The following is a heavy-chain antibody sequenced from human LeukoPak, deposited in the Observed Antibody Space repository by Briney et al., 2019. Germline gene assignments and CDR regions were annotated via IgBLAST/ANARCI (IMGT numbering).Heavy chain of an antibody. CDR3: ARTYYYGSATYYGMDV. CDR2: IYPGDSDT. V-gene: IGHV5-51*01. Sequence: GESLKISCKGSGYSFTSYWIGWVRQMPGKGLEWMGIIYPGDSDTRYSPSFQGQVTISADKSISTAYLQWSSLKASDTAMYYCARTYYYGSATYYGMDVWGQGTTVTVSS. J-gene: IGHJ6*02. D-gene: IGHD3-10*01. CDR1: GYSFTSYW.